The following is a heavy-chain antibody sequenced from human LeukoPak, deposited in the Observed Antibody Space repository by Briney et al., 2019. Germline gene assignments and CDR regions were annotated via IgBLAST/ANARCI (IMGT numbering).Heavy chain of an antibody. CDR2: IYPDDSDT. D-gene: IGHD6-19*01. V-gene: IGHV5-51*01. Sequence: GIIYPDDSDTTYSPSFQGQVTISADKSISTAYLQWSSLKASDSAMYYCARMYSSKYSGLDVWGQGTTVTVSS. J-gene: IGHJ6*02. CDR3: ARMYSSKYSGLDV.